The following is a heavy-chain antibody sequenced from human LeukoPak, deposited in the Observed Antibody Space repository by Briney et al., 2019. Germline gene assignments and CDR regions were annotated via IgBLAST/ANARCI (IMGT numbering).Heavy chain of an antibody. D-gene: IGHD2/OR15-2a*01. J-gene: IGHJ6*03. CDR1: GFTFSSYG. CDR2: IRYDGSNK. V-gene: IGHV3-30*02. CDR3: AKALQARLLVDYYYYMDV. Sequence: SGGSLRLSCAASGFTFSSYGMHWVRQAPGKGLEWVAFIRYDGSNKYYADSVKGRFTISRDNSKNTLYLQMNSLRAEDTAVYYCAKALQARLLVDYYYYMDVWGKGTTVTVSS.